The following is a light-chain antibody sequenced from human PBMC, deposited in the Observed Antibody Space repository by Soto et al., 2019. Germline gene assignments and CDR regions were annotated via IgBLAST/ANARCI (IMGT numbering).Light chain of an antibody. J-gene: IGKJ2*03. Sequence: EIVLTQSPATLSLSPGERATLSCRASQSVSSYLAWYQQKPGQAPRLLIYDASNRATGIPARFSGSGSGTDFTLTISSLEPEDLAVHYCQQRSNWPGFGQGTKLEIK. CDR1: QSVSSY. CDR3: QQRSNWPG. V-gene: IGKV3-11*01. CDR2: DAS.